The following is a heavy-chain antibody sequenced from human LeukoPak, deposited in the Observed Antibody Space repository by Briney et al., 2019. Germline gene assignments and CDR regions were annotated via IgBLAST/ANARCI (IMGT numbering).Heavy chain of an antibody. D-gene: IGHD3-10*01. CDR3: ARTVLLWFGELPMTGLFDY. J-gene: IGHJ4*02. CDR1: GGSISSYY. CDR2: IYYSGST. V-gene: IGHV4-59*01. Sequence: SETLSLTCTVSGGSISSYYWSWIQQPPGKGLEWIGYIYYSGSTNYNPSLKSRVTISVDTSKNQFSLKLSSVTAADTAVYYCARTVLLWFGELPMTGLFDYWGQGTLVTVSS.